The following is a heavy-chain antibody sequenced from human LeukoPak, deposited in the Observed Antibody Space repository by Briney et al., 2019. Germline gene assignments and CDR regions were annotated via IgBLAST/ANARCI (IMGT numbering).Heavy chain of an antibody. J-gene: IGHJ1*01. D-gene: IGHD3-22*01. CDR2: IYYNGRT. CDR1: GGSFSGYY. CDR3: ARRRYYDGSGYLD. Sequence: KPSETLSLTCAVYGGSFSGYYWDWIRQPPGKGLEWMGSIYYNGRTYYNPSLGSRVSILIDTTNNHFSLKLSSMTAADTAVYYCARRRYYDGSGYLDWGQGTLVIVSS. V-gene: IGHV4-39*02.